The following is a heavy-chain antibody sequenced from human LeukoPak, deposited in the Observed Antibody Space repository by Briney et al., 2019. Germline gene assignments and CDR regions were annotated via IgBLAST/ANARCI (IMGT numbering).Heavy chain of an antibody. CDR3: VGFYETY. V-gene: IGHV3-74*01. J-gene: IGHJ4*02. CDR2: INGDGSWT. CDR1: GNYW. Sequence: GGSLRLSCAASGNYWMHWVRQAPGKGLVWVSHINGDGSWTTYADSVKGRFTISKDNAKNTVYLQMNNLRAEDTAVYYCVGFYETYWGRGTLVTVSS. D-gene: IGHD2/OR15-2a*01.